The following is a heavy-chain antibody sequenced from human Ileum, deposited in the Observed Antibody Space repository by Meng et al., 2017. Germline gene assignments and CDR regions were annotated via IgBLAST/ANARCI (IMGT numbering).Heavy chain of an antibody. D-gene: IGHD1-1*01. CDR1: GFSLSTSGVG. J-gene: IGHJ4*02. V-gene: IGHV2-5*02. Sequence: SGPTLVKPTQTLTLICTFSGFSLSTSGVGVGWIRQPPGKALEGLALIYWDDDKRYNPSLRSRLTIVKDTSNNQVFLIMTNMDPVDTATYFCAHRLGPSGSNWDVGYFDYWGQGSLVTVSS. CDR2: IYWDDDK. CDR3: AHRLGPSGSNWDVGYFDY.